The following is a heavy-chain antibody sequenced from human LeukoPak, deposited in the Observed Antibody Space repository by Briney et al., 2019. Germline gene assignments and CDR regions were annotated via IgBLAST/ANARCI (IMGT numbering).Heavy chain of an antibody. CDR3: VTAYCGGDCHTSYYYGLDV. CDR1: GFTVSSKY. CDR2: IYSGGNT. V-gene: IGHV3-53*01. J-gene: IGHJ6*02. Sequence: PGGSLRLSCAASGFTVSSKYMSWVRQAPGKGLEWVSVIYSGGNTYYADSVKGRFTISRDNSKNTLYLQMNSLRAEDTAVYYCVTAYCGGDCHTSYYYGLDVWGQGTTVTVSS. D-gene: IGHD2-21*02.